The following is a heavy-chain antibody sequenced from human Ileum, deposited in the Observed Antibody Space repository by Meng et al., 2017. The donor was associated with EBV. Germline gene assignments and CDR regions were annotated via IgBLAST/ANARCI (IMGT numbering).Heavy chain of an antibody. D-gene: IGHD6-13*01. CDR3: AIYAEGAGGKGY. J-gene: IGHJ4*02. V-gene: IGHV4-30-4*01. CDR1: GCSISSGTYH. CDR2: HSGSP. Sequence: LQDAGPGLVMPSHTLSLTCAVSGCSISSGTYHWSWLRQPPGTGLEWIGHSGSPSYNPSLRSRLTISVDPSKNQFSLRLDSATAADTAVYYCAIYAEGAGGKGYWGQGTLVTVSS.